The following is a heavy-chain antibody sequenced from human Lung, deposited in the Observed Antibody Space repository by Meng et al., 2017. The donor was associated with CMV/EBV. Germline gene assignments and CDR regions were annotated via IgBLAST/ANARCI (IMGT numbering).Heavy chain of an antibody. J-gene: IGHJ5*02. D-gene: IGHD2-15*01. Sequence: ESXKISXAASGFTFDDHAMHWVRQRPGKGLEWVSLITWDGGNTYYADSVKGRFTISRDNSKNSLYLQMKSLRTEDTALYYCAKDGSESSLGWLDPWGQGTXVTVSS. CDR1: GFTFDDHA. CDR3: AKDGSESSLGWLDP. V-gene: IGHV3-43D*03. CDR2: ITWDGGNT.